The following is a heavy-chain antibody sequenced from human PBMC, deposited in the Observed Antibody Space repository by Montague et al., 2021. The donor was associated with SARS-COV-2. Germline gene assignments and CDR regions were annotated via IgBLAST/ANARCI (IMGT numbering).Heavy chain of an antibody. CDR3: ARDLRDCSSWYPLGYYYYGMDV. D-gene: IGHD6-13*01. Sequence: SLRLSCAASGFTFSSYAMHWVRQAPGKGLEWVAVISYDGSNKYYADSVKGRFTISRDNSKNTLYLQMNSLRAEDTAVYYCARDLRDCSSWYPLGYYYYGMDVWGQGTTVTVSS. V-gene: IGHV3-30*04. CDR1: GFTFSSYA. CDR2: ISYDGSNK. J-gene: IGHJ6*02.